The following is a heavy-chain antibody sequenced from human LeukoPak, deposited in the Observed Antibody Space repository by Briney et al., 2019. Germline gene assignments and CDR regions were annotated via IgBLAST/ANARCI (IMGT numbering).Heavy chain of an antibody. CDR3: ARGGAVAGGDF. J-gene: IGHJ4*02. D-gene: IGHD6-13*01. CDR2: ISPYNGKT. Sequence: ASVKVSCRTSGYTFMHRGISWVRQAPGQGFEWMGWISPYNGKTNYAQKLQGRVTMTTDTSTSTAYLEVRSLTSDDTAVYYCARGGAVAGGDFWGQGTLVAVSS. V-gene: IGHV1-18*01. CDR1: GYTFMHRG.